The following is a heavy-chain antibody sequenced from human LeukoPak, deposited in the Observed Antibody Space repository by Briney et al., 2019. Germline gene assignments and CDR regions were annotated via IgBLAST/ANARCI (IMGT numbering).Heavy chain of an antibody. CDR3: ARWVGAKANYFDY. Sequence: SVKVSCKASGGTFSSYAISWVRQAPGQGLEWMGGIIPIFGTANYAQKFQGGVTITADESTSTAYMEPSSLRSEDTAVYYCARWVGAKANYFDYWGQGTLVTVSS. CDR2: IIPIFGTA. J-gene: IGHJ4*02. CDR1: GGTFSSYA. D-gene: IGHD1-26*01. V-gene: IGHV1-69*13.